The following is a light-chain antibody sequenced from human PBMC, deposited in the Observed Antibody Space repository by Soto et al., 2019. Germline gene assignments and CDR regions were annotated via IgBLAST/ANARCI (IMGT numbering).Light chain of an antibody. Sequence: DIQMTQSPSSLAASVGERFASTCRASQNIHSFLNWYQQKPGKAPQVLIYGGSALQSGVPSRFSGSGSGTDFTLTISSLQPEDFATYYCQQLNSYPITFGQGTRLEIK. CDR2: GGS. J-gene: IGKJ5*01. CDR1: QNIHSF. V-gene: IGKV1-39*01. CDR3: QQLNSYPIT.